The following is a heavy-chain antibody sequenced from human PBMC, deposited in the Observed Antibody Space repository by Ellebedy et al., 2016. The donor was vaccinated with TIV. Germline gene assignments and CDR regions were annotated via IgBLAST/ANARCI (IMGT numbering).Heavy chain of an antibody. CDR3: ASGAYDI. V-gene: IGHV3-30-3*01. Sequence: PGGSLRLSCAASGFTFSAYAIHWVRQGPGKGLEWVAVVSHDGGIQYYADSVKGRFTISRDNSKNTLYLQMNSLRPEDTAVYYCASGAYDIWGQGTMVIVSS. J-gene: IGHJ3*02. CDR2: VSHDGGIQ. CDR1: GFTFSAYA.